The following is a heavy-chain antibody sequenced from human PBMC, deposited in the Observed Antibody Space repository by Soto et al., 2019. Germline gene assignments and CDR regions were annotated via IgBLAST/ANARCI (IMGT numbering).Heavy chain of an antibody. J-gene: IGHJ4*02. CDR3: AQDRGWGVVSPSHDS. V-gene: IGHV3-23*01. CDR2: IRATGGQT. Sequence: EVHLLESGGGVVQPGGSLRLSCAASGFTFRNFVMSWVRQAPGKGLEWVSAIRATGGQTFYADSVKGRFTISRNNSKNMWYLQINSQRDEDTALYFCAQDRGWGVVSPSHDSWGQGTLVTVSS. CDR1: GFTFRNFV. D-gene: IGHD2-21*01.